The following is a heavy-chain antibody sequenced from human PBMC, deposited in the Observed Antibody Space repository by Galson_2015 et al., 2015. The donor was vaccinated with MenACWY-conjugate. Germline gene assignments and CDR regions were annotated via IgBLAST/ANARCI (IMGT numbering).Heavy chain of an antibody. Sequence: SLRLSCAASGFTVSSSSMSWVRQAPGKGLEWVSLIYSGGNTYYADSVKGRFTISRDNFKNTLYLHMNSLRAEDTAVYYCARVFDTWYMDVWGKGTTVTVSS. D-gene: IGHD3-3*01. CDR1: GFTVSSSS. CDR3: ARVFDTWYMDV. J-gene: IGHJ6*03. CDR2: IYSGGNT. V-gene: IGHV3-53*01.